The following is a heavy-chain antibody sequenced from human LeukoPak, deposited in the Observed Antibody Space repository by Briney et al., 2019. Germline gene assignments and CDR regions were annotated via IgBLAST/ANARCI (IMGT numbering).Heavy chain of an antibody. J-gene: IGHJ6*03. V-gene: IGHV4-4*07. CDR1: GGSISSYY. CDR2: IYTSGST. D-gene: IGHD6-13*01. CDR3: AREQPHRRYYYMDV. Sequence: SETLSLTCTVSGGSISSYYWSWIRQPAGKGLEWIGRIYTSGSTNYNPSLKSRVTISVDTSKNQFSLKLSSVTAADTAVYYCAREQPHRRYYYMDVWGKGTTVTISS.